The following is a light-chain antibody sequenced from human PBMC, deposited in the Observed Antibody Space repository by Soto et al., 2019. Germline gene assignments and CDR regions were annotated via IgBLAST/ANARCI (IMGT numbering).Light chain of an antibody. J-gene: IGKJ1*01. CDR3: HQYNNWPPWT. V-gene: IGKV3-15*01. CDR2: DAS. Sequence: IVMTQSPATLSVSPGERATLSCRASQSVGSNLAWYQQKPGQTPRLLIYDASTRATGIPARFSGSGSGTEFTLTISSLQSEDFAVYYCHQYNNWPPWTFGQGTKVDI. CDR1: QSVGSN.